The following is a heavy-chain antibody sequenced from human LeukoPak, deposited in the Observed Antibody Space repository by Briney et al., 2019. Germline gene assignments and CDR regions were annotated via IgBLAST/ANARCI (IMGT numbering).Heavy chain of an antibody. CDR1: GFTFSSYS. J-gene: IGHJ4*02. CDR2: INSSSSTI. CDR3: AKVRSPLFRGGSYCFDY. D-gene: IGHD1-26*01. Sequence: GGSLRLSRTPSGFTFSSYSMNSGRQAPQKGLECVSYINSSSSTIYCVDSVKGRLKISRDNSKNTMYLRMNSLRAEDTAVYYCAKVRSPLFRGGSYCFDYWGQGTLVTVSS. V-gene: IGHV3-48*01.